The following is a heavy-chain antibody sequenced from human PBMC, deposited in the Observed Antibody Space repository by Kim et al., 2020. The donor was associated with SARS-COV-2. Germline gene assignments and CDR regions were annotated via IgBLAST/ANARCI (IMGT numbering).Heavy chain of an antibody. V-gene: IGHV6-1*01. CDR1: GDSVSSNSAA. CDR3: ARGWLEHYYYGMDV. CDR2: TYYRSKWYN. Sequence: SQTLSLTYAISGDSVSSNSAAWDWIRQYRSRGLEWRGRTYYRSKWYNDYAVSVKSRITINPDTSKNQFSLQLYSVTPEDTAVYYCARGWLEHYYYGMDVWGQGTTVTVS. J-gene: IGHJ6*02. D-gene: IGHD6-19*01.